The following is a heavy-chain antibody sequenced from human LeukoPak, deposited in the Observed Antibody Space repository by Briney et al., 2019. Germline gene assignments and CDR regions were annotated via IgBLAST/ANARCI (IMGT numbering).Heavy chain of an antibody. V-gene: IGHV1-69*13. J-gene: IGHJ5*02. D-gene: IGHD4-17*01. CDR1: GGTFSSYA. CDR2: IIPFFGTA. CDR3: ARDTVTTGWFDP. Sequence: ASVKVSCTASGGTFSSYAISWVRQAPGQGLEWMGGIIPFFGTANYAQKFQGRVTITADESTSTAYMELSSLRSEDTAVYYCARDTVTTGWFDPWGQGTLVTVSS.